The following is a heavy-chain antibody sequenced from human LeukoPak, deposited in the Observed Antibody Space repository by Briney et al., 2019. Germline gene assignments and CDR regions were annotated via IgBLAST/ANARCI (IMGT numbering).Heavy chain of an antibody. V-gene: IGHV3-23*01. CDR1: GFTLDNTA. J-gene: IGHJ4*02. Sequence: GGSLRLSCAVSGFTLDNTAICWVRQAPGKGLEWISGISRMGFTTYYADSVNGRFTISRDTSKNTLYLQMDTLRPEDTALYYCAKEEVPNDYWGQGTLVTVSS. CDR2: ISRMGFTT. CDR3: AKEEVPNDY.